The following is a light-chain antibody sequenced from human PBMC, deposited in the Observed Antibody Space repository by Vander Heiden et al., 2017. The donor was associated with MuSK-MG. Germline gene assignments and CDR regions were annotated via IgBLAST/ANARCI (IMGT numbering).Light chain of an antibody. CDR1: QGISSA. J-gene: IGKJ1*01. V-gene: IGKV1D-13*01. CDR3: LQVNNYPRT. CDR2: DAS. Sequence: AIQLTQSPSSLSASVGDRVTITCRASQGISSALAWYQQKPGKAPNLLIYDASTLESGVPPRFSGRGSGTDFTLTISSLQPEDFATYYCLQVNNYPRTFGQGTKVDIK.